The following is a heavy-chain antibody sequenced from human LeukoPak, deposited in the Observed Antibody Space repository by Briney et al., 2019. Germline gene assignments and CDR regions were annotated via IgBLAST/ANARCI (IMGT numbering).Heavy chain of an antibody. Sequence: SETLSLTCTVSGGSISSSSYYWGWIRQPPGKGLGWIGSIYYSGSTYYNPSLKSRVTISVDTSKNQFSLKLSSVTAADTAVYYCARQLGYCSSTSCEITDYWGQGTLVTVSS. CDR2: IYYSGST. J-gene: IGHJ4*02. D-gene: IGHD2-2*01. CDR3: ARQLGYCSSTSCEITDY. V-gene: IGHV4-39*01. CDR1: GGSISSSSYY.